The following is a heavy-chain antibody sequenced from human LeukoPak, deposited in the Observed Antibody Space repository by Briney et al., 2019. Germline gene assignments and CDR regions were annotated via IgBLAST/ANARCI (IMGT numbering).Heavy chain of an antibody. J-gene: IGHJ4*02. CDR1: GGSFSGYY. V-gene: IGHV4-34*01. CDR2: INHSGST. Sequence: PSETLSLTCAVYGGSFSGYYWSWIRQPPGKGLEWIGEINHSGSTNYNPSLKSRVTISVDTSKNQFSLKLSSVTAADTAVYYCAKGSSGWYEHYFDYWGQGTLVTVSS. CDR3: AKGSSGWYEHYFDY. D-gene: IGHD6-19*01.